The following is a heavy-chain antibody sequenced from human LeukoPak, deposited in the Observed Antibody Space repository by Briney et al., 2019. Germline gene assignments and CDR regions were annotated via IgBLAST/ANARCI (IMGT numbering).Heavy chain of an antibody. CDR1: GGSFSGYY. D-gene: IGHD2-15*01. CDR3: ARHHCSGGSCYSRYYYYGMDV. J-gene: IGHJ6*02. V-gene: IGHV4-34*01. Sequence: PSETLSLTCAVYGGSFSGYYWSWIRQPPGKGLEWIGEINHSGSTNYNPSLKSRVTISVDTSKNQFSLKLSSVTAADTAVYYCARHHCSGGSCYSRYYYYGMDVWGQGTTVTVSS. CDR2: INHSGST.